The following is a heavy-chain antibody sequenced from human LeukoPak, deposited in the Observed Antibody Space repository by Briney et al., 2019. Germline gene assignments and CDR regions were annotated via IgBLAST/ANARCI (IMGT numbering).Heavy chain of an antibody. D-gene: IGHD6-6*01. J-gene: IGHJ6*03. V-gene: IGHV5-51*01. CDR2: IYPGDSET. CDR3: ARHGEQLPHYMDV. Sequence: GESLKISCKGSGYRFSSYWIGWVRQMPGKGREWMGIIYPGDSETRYSPSFQGQVTISADKSISTAYLQWSSLKASDTAMYYCARHGEQLPHYMDVWGKGTMVTVSS. CDR1: GYRFSSYW.